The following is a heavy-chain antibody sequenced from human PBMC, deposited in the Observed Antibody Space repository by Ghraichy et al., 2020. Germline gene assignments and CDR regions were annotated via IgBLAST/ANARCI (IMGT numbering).Heavy chain of an antibody. CDR3: GRDNWGSIDY. J-gene: IGHJ4*02. CDR1: GFNFNIYW. V-gene: IGHV3-74*03. Sequence: GESLNISCAVSGFNFNIYWMHWVRQAPGKGLEWVSRISHDGSSATYADSVKGRFTISRDNAKNMVYLQMNSLRVEETAVYYCGRDNWGSIDYWGQGTLVTVSS. CDR2: ISHDGSSA. D-gene: IGHD7-27*01.